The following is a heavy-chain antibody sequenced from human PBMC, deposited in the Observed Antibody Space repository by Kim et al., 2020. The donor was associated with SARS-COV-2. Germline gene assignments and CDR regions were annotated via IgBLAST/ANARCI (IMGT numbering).Heavy chain of an antibody. Sequence: KFQGRFTMTRDTSTGTVYMELSSLRSEDTAVYYCASGSSWFGDSSGMDVWGQGTTVTVSS. D-gene: IGHD6-13*01. J-gene: IGHJ6*02. V-gene: IGHV1-46*01. CDR3: ASGSSWFGDSSGMDV.